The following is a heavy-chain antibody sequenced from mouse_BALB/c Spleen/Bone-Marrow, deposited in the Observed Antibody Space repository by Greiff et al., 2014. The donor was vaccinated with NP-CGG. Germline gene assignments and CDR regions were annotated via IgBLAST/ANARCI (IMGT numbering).Heavy chain of an antibody. Sequence: VQLKESGPGLVKPSQSLSLTCTVTGYSITSDYAWNWIRQFPGNKLEWMGYIGYSGSTSYNPSLKSPISITRDTSKNQFFLQLNSVTTEDTATYYCARGRDYFDYWGQGTTLTVSS. CDR2: IGYSGST. CDR3: ARGRDYFDY. CDR1: GYSITSDYA. J-gene: IGHJ2*01. V-gene: IGHV3-2*02.